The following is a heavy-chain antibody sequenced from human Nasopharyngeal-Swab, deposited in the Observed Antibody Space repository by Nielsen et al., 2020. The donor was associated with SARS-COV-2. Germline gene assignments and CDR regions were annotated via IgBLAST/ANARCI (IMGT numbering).Heavy chain of an antibody. Sequence: WIRQPPGKGLEWIGYIYYSGSTNYNPSLKSRVTISVDTSKNQLSLKLDSVTAADTALYYCARHSRVTTVVVVTLFDFWGQGIQVTVSS. D-gene: IGHD3-22*01. V-gene: IGHV4-59*08. J-gene: IGHJ4*02. CDR3: ARHSRVTTVVVVTLFDF. CDR2: IYYSGST.